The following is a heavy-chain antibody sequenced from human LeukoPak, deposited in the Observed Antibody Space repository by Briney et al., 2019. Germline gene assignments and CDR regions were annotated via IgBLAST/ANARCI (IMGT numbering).Heavy chain of an antibody. CDR3: ARTGNYYYYYMDV. V-gene: IGHV3-21*01. J-gene: IGHJ6*03. D-gene: IGHD1-14*01. CDR1: GFTFSSYS. Sequence: GGSLRLSCAASGFTFSSYSMNWVRQAPGKGLEWVSSISSSSSYIYYADSAKGRFTISRGNAKNSLYLQMNSLRAEDTAVYYCARTGNYYYYYMDVWGKGTTVTVSS. CDR2: ISSSSSYI.